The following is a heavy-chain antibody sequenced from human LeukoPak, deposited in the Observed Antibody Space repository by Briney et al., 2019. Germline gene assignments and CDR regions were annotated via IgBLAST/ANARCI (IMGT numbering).Heavy chain of an antibody. CDR3: AKDRRDSSGPFDY. CDR2: ISYDGSNK. J-gene: IGHJ4*02. CDR1: GFTFSSYG. D-gene: IGHD6-19*01. V-gene: IGHV3-30*18. Sequence: GRSLRLSCAASGFTFSSYGMHWVRQAPGKGLEWVAVISYDGSNKYYADSVKGRFTISRDNSKNTLYLQMNSLRAEDTAVYYCAKDRRDSSGPFDYWGQGILVTVSS.